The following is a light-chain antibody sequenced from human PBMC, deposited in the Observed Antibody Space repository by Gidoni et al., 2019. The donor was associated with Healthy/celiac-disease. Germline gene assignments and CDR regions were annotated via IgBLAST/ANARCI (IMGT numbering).Light chain of an antibody. J-gene: IGKJ4*01. CDR1: QSISSN. CDR2: AAS. Sequence: DIQMTQSQSSLSASVGDRVTITCRPSQSISSNLNLYQQKPGKAATLLIYAASSLQSGVPTRLSGSGSATDFTLTISSLQPEDFATYYCQQSYSTPRITFGGGTKVEIK. V-gene: IGKV1-39*01. CDR3: QQSYSTPRIT.